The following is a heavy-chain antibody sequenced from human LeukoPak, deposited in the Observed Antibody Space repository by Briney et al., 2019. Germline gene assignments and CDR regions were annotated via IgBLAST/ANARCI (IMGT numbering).Heavy chain of an antibody. CDR1: GFTFSDHY. Sequence: PGGSLRLSCAASGFTFSDHYMDWVRQAPGKGLEWVASINHNGNVNYYVDSVKGRFTISRDNAKNSPYLQMSNLRAEDTAVYFCARGGGLDVWGQGATVTVSS. J-gene: IGHJ6*02. V-gene: IGHV3-7*03. D-gene: IGHD3-16*01. CDR3: ARGGGLDV. CDR2: INHNGNVN.